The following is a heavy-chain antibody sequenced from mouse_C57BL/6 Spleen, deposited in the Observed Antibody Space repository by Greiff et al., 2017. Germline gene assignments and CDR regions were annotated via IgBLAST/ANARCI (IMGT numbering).Heavy chain of an antibody. CDR1: GYTFTDYY. V-gene: IGHV1-26*01. D-gene: IGHD1-1*01. CDR3: ARAITTVVATRAMDY. CDR2: INPNNGGP. Sequence: EVQLQQSGPELVKPGASVKISCKASGYTFTDYYMNWVKQSHGKSLEWIGVINPNNGGPSYNQKFKGKATLTVDKSSSTAYMKLRSLTSEDSADYDCARAITTVVATRAMDYWGQGTTGTVSS. J-gene: IGHJ4*01.